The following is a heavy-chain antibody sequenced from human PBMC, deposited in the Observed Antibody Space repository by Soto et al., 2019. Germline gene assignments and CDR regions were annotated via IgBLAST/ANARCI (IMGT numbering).Heavy chain of an antibody. CDR2: IYSGGST. Sequence: EVQLVESGGGLVQPGGSLRLSCAASGVTVSSNYMSWVRQAPGKGLEWVSVIYSGGSTYYADSVKGRFTISRDNSKNTLCSQMNSLRAADTAVYYCARHRYTYGGCYFAYWGQGILVTVSS. CDR1: GVTVSSNY. CDR3: ARHRYTYGGCYFAY. V-gene: IGHV3-66*04. D-gene: IGHD5-18*01. J-gene: IGHJ4*02.